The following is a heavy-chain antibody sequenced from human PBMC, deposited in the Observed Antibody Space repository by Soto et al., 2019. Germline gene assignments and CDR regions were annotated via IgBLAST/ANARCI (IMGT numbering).Heavy chain of an antibody. CDR1: GFTFDDYA. J-gene: IGHJ6*03. CDR3: AKDKSTGEYSYYRYMDV. V-gene: IGHV3-9*01. CDR2: ISWNSGNL. D-gene: IGHD4-17*01. Sequence: EVQLVESGGGLVQPDRSLRLSCAASGFTFDDYAMHWVLQAPGKGLEWVSGISWNSGNLDYEDSVKGRFTISRDNAKNSLYLQMNSLRPEDTALYYCAKDKSTGEYSYYRYMDVWGKGTTVTVSS.